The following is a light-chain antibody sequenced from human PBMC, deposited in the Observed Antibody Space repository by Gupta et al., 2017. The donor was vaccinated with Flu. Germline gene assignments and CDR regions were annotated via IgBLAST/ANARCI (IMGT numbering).Light chain of an antibody. CDR1: QSVSSY. CDR3: QQRSNWPIT. CDR2: DAS. J-gene: IGKJ5*01. V-gene: IGKV3-11*01. Sequence: EIVLTQSPATLSLSPGERATLSCRASQSVSSYLAWDQQKPGQAPRPLIYDASNRATGIPARFSGRGSGTDFTLTISSLEPEDFAVYYCQQRSNWPITFGQGTRLEIK.